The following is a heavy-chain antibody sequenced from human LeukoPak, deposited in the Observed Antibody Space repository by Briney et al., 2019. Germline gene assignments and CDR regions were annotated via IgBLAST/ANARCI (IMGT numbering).Heavy chain of an antibody. V-gene: IGHV1-2*02. CDR2: INPNNGGT. Sequence: ASVTVSCKASGFTFTGYYMHWVRQAPGQGLEWMGWINPNNGGTNYAQKSQGRVTMTRDTSISTAYMELSRLTSDDTAVYYCARDRHYYISGGLAFDIWGQGTLVTVSS. D-gene: IGHD3-10*01. J-gene: IGHJ3*02. CDR3: ARDRHYYISGGLAFDI. CDR1: GFTFTGYY.